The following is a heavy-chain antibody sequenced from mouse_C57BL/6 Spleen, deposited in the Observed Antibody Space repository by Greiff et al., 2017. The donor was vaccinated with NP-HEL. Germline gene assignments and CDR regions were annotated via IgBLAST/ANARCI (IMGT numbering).Heavy chain of an antibody. CDR1: GFTFSSYA. CDR3: TRRLYYGNYDYAMDY. D-gene: IGHD2-1*01. Sequence: EVQLVESGEGLVKPGGSLKLSCAASGFTFSSYAMSWVRQTPEKRLEWVAYISSGGDYIYYADTVKGRFTISRDNARNTLYLQMSSLKSEDTAMYYCTRRLYYGNYDYAMDYWGQGTSVTVSS. V-gene: IGHV5S21*01. CDR2: ISSGGDYI. J-gene: IGHJ4*01.